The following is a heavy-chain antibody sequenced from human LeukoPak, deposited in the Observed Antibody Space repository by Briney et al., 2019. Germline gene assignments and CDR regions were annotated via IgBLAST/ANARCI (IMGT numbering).Heavy chain of an antibody. CDR1: RFTFSSYW. Sequence: PGGSLRLSCAASRFTFSSYWMSWVRQAPGKGLEWGDNIKQDGSDKYYVDSVKGRFTISRDNAKNSLYLQMNSLRAEDTAVYYCARVKWELLGYYYYYMDVWGKGTTVTISS. D-gene: IGHD1-26*01. J-gene: IGHJ6*03. V-gene: IGHV3-7*04. CDR3: ARVKWELLGYYYYYMDV. CDR2: IKQDGSDK.